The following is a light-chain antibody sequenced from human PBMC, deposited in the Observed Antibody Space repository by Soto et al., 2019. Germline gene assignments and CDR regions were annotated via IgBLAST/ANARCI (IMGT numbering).Light chain of an antibody. CDR3: CSYAGSYIYV. CDR2: DVS. Sequence: QSARTQPRSVSGSPGQSVTISCTGTSSVVGGYNYVSWYQQHPGKAPKLMIYDVSKRPSGVPDRFSGSKSGNTASLTISGLQAEDEADYYCCSYAGSYIYVFGTGTKVTVL. J-gene: IGLJ1*01. CDR1: SSVVGGYNY. V-gene: IGLV2-11*01.